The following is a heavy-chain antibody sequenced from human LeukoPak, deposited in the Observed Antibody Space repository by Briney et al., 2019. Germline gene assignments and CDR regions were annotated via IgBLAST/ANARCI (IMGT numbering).Heavy chain of an antibody. V-gene: IGHV3-74*01. Sequence: GGSLRLSCEASGITFNNYWLHWVRQAPGKGLVWVSRVDTDGSGTIYADSVKGRFTVSRDNAKNTLYLQMISLRAEDAAVYYCARGGYSSGLDYWGQGILVTVSS. J-gene: IGHJ4*02. CDR2: VDTDGSGT. CDR3: ARGGYSSGLDY. D-gene: IGHD6-19*01. CDR1: GITFNNYW.